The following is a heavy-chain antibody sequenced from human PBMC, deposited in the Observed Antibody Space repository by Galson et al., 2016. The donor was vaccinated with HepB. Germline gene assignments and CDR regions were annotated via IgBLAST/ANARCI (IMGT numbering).Heavy chain of an antibody. D-gene: IGHD6-19*01. J-gene: IGHJ5*02. Sequence: SLRLSCAASGFFFSDYYMTWIRQAPGKGLEWVSYIGSGGSTIYYADSVKGRFTVSRDNAKNSLFLQMNSLRAEDTAVYYCARVVPLYSGGWYVRGDGWFDPWGQETLVTVSS. CDR3: ARVVPLYSGGWYVRGDGWFDP. V-gene: IGHV3-11*01. CDR1: GFFFSDYY. CDR2: IGSGGSTI.